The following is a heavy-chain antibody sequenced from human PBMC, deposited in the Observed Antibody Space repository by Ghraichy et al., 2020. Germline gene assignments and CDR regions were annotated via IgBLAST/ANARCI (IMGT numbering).Heavy chain of an antibody. D-gene: IGHD3-10*01. Sequence: GGSLRHSCTASGFIFSDYVIHWVRQAPGKGLEWVALISQNEKGKNHADSVKGRFTISRDNSRKTVYLQMDSLRVDDTAVYFCVRVAYGLDIWGQGTVVTVSS. CDR2: ISQNEKGK. J-gene: IGHJ3*02. CDR1: GFIFSDYV. V-gene: IGHV3-30*04. CDR3: VRVAYGLDI.